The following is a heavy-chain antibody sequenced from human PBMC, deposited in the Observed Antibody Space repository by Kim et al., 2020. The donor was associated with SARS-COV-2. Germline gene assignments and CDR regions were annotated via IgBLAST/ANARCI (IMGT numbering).Heavy chain of an antibody. CDR3: ARAGRITMIVVVEGGAFDI. CDR1: GFTFSSYS. CDR2: ISSSSSYI. Sequence: GGSLRLSCAASGFTFSSYSMNWVRQAPGKGLEWVSSISSSSSYIYYADSVKGRFTISRDNAKNSLYLQMNSLRAEDTAVYYCARAGRITMIVVVEGGAFDIWGKGKMVTVSS. J-gene: IGHJ3*02. D-gene: IGHD3-22*01. V-gene: IGHV3-21*01.